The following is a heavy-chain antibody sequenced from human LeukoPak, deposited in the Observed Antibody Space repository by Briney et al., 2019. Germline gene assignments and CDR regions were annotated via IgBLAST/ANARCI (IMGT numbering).Heavy chain of an antibody. J-gene: IGHJ6*04. CDR2: INSDGSST. CDR3: AREITMVRGVIPKNYGVDV. V-gene: IGHV3-74*01. CDR1: GFTFSSYW. D-gene: IGHD3-10*01. Sequence: PGGSLRLSCAASGFTFSSYWMHWVRQAPGKGLVWVSRINSDGSSTSYADSVKGRFTISRDNAKNTLYLQMNSLRAEDTAVYYCAREITMVRGVIPKNYGVDVWGKGTTVTVSS.